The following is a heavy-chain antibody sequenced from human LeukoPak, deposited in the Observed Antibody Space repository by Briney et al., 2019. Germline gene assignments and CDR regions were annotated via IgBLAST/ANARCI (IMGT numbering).Heavy chain of an antibody. J-gene: IGHJ6*04. CDR2: INPSGGST. V-gene: IGHV1-46*01. D-gene: IGHD2-2*01. Sequence: GASVKVSCKASGYTFTSYYMHWVRQAPGQGLEWMGIINPSGGSTSYAQKFQGRVTMTRDTSTSTVYMELSSLRSEDTAVYYCARDPPGCSSTSCYATEGYYGMDVWGKGTTVTVSS. CDR1: GYTFTSYY. CDR3: ARDPPGCSSTSCYATEGYYGMDV.